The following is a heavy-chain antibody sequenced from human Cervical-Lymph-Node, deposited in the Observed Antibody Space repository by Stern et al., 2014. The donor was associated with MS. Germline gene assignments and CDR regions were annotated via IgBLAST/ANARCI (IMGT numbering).Heavy chain of an antibody. D-gene: IGHD1-14*01. CDR1: GYKFSIYW. CDR3: ARQTTAWASDV. J-gene: IGHJ4*02. V-gene: IGHV5-51*01. Sequence: EVQLVQSGAELIRPGESLKISCKGSGYKFSIYWIAWVRQMPGKGLEWMGIIYPGDSETRSSPSFQGQVTMSADNSTSTAYLQWSSLNASDTAMYFCARQTTAWASDVWGQGTLVTVSS. CDR2: IYPGDSET.